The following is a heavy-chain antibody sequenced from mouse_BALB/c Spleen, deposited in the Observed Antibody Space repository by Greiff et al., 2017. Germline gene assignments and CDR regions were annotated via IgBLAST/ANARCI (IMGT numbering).Heavy chain of an antibody. J-gene: IGHJ3*01. D-gene: IGHD2-13*01. CDR1: AYTFTSYW. V-gene: IGHV1-87*01. CDR2: IYPGDGDT. CDR3: ARIDDSSY. Sequence: VQLQQSGAELARPGASVTLSCKSSAYTFTSYWMQRVKQRPGLGLEWIGAIYPGDGDTRYTQKFKGKATLTADKSSSTAYMQLSSLTSEDSAVYYCARIDDSSYWGQGTLVTVSA.